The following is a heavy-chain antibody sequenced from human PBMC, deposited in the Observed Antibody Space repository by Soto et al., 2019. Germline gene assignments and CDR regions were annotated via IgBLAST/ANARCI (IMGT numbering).Heavy chain of an antibody. J-gene: IGHJ5*02. Sequence: PSETLSLTCTVSGDSVTNGFYWGWIRQSAGQGLEWLGTVYPSGNTYYNPSVRGRVSMSIDPSKNQFSLSLTPVTAADTARYFCVGYTASHNWFDPWGQGTLVTVSS. D-gene: IGHD5-12*01. V-gene: IGHV4-38-2*02. CDR3: VGYTASHNWFDP. CDR2: VYPSGNT. CDR1: GDSVTNGFY.